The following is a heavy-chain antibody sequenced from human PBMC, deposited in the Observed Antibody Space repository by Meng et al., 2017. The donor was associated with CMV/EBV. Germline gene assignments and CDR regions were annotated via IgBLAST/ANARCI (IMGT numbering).Heavy chain of an antibody. D-gene: IGHD6-13*01. CDR3: ARVYIAAAGVSDY. CDR2: ISSSSSYI. J-gene: IGHJ4*02. V-gene: IGHV3-21*01. CDR1: GFTFSSYS. Sequence: GGSLRLSCAASGFTFSSYSMNWVRQAPGKGLEWVSSISSSSSYIYYADSVKGRFTISRDNAKNSLYLQMNSLRAEDTAVYYWARVYIAAAGVSDYWGQGTLVTVSS.